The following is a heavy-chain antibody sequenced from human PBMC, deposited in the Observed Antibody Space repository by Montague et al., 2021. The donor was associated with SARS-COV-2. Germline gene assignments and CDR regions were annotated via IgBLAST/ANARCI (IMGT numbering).Heavy chain of an antibody. CDR2: IWYDGSNK. CDR3: AREDVYGGNSGGMDV. CDR1: GFTFSSYG. D-gene: IGHD4-23*01. V-gene: IGHV3-33*01. Sequence: SLRLSCAASGFTFSSYGMHWVRQAPGKGLEWVAVIWYDGSNKYYSDSXKGRFTISRDNSKNTLYLQMNSLRAEDTAVYYCAREDVYGGNSGGMDVWGQGTTVTVSS. J-gene: IGHJ6*02.